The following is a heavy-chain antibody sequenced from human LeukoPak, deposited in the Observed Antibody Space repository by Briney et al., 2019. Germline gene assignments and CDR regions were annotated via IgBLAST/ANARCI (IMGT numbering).Heavy chain of an antibody. CDR2: INPSGGST. CDR3: ARAEYHAGYDFWSGYYTHYYYYGMDV. Sequence: ASVKVSCKASGYTFTSYYMHWVRQAPGQGLEWMGIINPSGGSTSYAQKFQGRVTMTRDTSTSTVYMELSSLRSEDTAVYYCARAEYHAGYDFWSGYYTHYYYYGMDVWGQGTTVTVSS. V-gene: IGHV1-46*01. J-gene: IGHJ6*02. CDR1: GYTFTSYY. D-gene: IGHD3-3*01.